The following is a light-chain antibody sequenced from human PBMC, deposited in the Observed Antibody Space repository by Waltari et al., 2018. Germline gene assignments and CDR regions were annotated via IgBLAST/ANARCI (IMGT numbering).Light chain of an antibody. CDR2: GAS. Sequence: EIVLTQSPGTLSLSPGERATLSCRASQRVSSSYLAWYQQKPGQAPRLLIYGASSRANGIPDRFSGSGSGTDFTLTISRLEPEDFAVYYCQQYGSSRTFGQGTKVEIK. V-gene: IGKV3-20*01. CDR1: QRVSSSY. CDR3: QQYGSSRT. J-gene: IGKJ1*01.